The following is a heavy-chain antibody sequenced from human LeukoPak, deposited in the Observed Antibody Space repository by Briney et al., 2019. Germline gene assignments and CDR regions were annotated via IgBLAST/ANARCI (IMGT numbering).Heavy chain of an antibody. D-gene: IGHD3-3*01. CDR3: ARRYDFWSGYYAFDY. J-gene: IGHJ4*02. V-gene: IGHV4-59*08. Sequence: SETLSLTCTDSGGSISSYYWSWIRQPPGKGLEWIGYIYYSGSTNYNPPLKSRVTISVDTSKNQFSLKLSSVTAADTAVYYCARRYDFWSGYYAFDYWGQGTLITVSS. CDR2: IYYSGST. CDR1: GGSISSYY.